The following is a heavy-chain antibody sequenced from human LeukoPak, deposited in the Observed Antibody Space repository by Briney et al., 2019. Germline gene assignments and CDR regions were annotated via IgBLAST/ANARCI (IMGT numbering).Heavy chain of an antibody. Sequence: SETLSLTCTVSGGSISTYYWTWIRRPPRKGLEWIGYIYYSGSTNYNPSLKGRVTISIDTSKNQFSLRLSSVTAADTAMYYCARNAYDFLTGHLVYMDVWGKGTTVTVSS. V-gene: IGHV4-59*01. CDR3: ARNAYDFLTGHLVYMDV. D-gene: IGHD3-9*01. CDR1: GGSISTYY. J-gene: IGHJ6*03. CDR2: IYYSGST.